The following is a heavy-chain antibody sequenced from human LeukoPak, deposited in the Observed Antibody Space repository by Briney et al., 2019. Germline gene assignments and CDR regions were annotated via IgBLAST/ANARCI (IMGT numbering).Heavy chain of an antibody. V-gene: IGHV1-69*13. J-gene: IGHJ5*02. CDR3: AREVYELWLDTNWFDP. CDR2: IIPIFGSS. CDR1: GGTFNNYA. D-gene: IGHD6-19*01. Sequence: ASVKVSCKASGGTFNNYAINWVRQAPGQGLEWMGGIIPIFGSSNYAQKFQGRVTITADESTTTAYMELSSLRSEDTAVYYCAREVYELWLDTNWFDPWGQGTLVTVSS.